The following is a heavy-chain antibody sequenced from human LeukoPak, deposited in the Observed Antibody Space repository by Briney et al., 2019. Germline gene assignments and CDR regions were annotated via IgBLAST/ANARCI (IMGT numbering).Heavy chain of an antibody. CDR3: ARGLSRWSTPTSSYYYRMDV. V-gene: IGHV1-69*13. D-gene: IGHD4-23*01. Sequence: SVKVSCKASGGTLSSYSISWVRQAPGQGLEWMGGIIPIFGSANFAQKCQGRVTITADASTNTAYMELSSLRSEDTAFYYCARGLSRWSTPTSSYYYRMDVWGQGTTVVVSS. J-gene: IGHJ6*02. CDR1: GGTLSSYS. CDR2: IIPIFGSA.